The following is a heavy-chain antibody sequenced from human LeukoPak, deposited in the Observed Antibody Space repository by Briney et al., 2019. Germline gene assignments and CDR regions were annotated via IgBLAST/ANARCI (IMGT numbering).Heavy chain of an antibody. D-gene: IGHD6-19*01. Sequence: SETLSLTCTVSGGSISSSSYYWGWIRQPPGKGLEGVGSIYYSGSTYYNPSLKSRVTISVDTSKNQFSLKLSSVTAADTAVYYCASQGYSSGFDYWGQGTLVTVSS. V-gene: IGHV4-39*01. CDR1: GGSISSSSYY. J-gene: IGHJ4*02. CDR2: IYYSGST. CDR3: ASQGYSSGFDY.